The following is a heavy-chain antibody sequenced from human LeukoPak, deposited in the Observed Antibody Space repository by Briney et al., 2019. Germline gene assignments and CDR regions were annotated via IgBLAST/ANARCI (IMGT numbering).Heavy chain of an antibody. CDR1: GFTFKSYS. V-gene: IGHV3-30*03. J-gene: IGHJ4*02. D-gene: IGHD3-22*01. CDR2: ISYDGSNK. Sequence: GGSLRLSCAASGFTFKSYSMNWVRQAPGKGLEWVAVISYDGSNKYYADSVKGRFTISRDNSKNTLYLQMHSLRAEDTAVYYCARAPHYYDSSGYSPIDYWGQGTLVTVSS. CDR3: ARAPHYYDSSGYSPIDY.